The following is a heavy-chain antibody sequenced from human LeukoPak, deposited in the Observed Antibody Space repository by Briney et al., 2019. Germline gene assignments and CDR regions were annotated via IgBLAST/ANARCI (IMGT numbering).Heavy chain of an antibody. CDR2: IIPILGIR. CDR1: GGSVIKCA. Sequence: VKVSYKGSGGSVIKCAISGVGQPPGKGLEGRGTIIPILGIRNYAQKFQGRVTITADKSTSTAYMELSSLRSEDTAVYYCAREMTQLCYDYWGQGTLVTVSS. CDR3: AREMTQLCYDY. V-gene: IGHV1-69*04. J-gene: IGHJ4*02. D-gene: IGHD5-18*01.